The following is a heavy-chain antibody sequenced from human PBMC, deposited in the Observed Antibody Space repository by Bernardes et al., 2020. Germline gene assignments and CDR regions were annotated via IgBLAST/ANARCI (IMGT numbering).Heavy chain of an antibody. CDR2: INHSGST. CDR3: ARARDRIVVGHSGVDY. D-gene: IGHD2-2*01. J-gene: IGHJ4*02. Sequence: SETLSLTCAVYGGSFSGYYWSWIRQPPGKGLEWIGEINHSGSTNYNPSLKSRVTISVDTSKNQFSLKLSSVTAADTAVYYCARARDRIVVGHSGVDYWGQGTLVTVSS. V-gene: IGHV4-34*01. CDR1: GGSFSGYY.